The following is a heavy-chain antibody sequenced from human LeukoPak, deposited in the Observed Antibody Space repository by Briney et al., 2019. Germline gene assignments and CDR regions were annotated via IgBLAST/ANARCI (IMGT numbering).Heavy chain of an antibody. D-gene: IGHD3-10*01. V-gene: IGHV4-34*01. CDR2: INHSGSA. CDR1: GGSFSIYCGSLSGYY. J-gene: IGHJ4*02. CDR3: ARDSENHYGFDF. Sequence: SETLSLTCAVYGGSFSIYCGSLSGYYWSWIRQSPGKGLEWIGEINHSGSANYKPSLKSRVTISLDTSTNQFSLKLNSVTAAGTAVYYCARDSENHYGFDFWGQGTLVTVSS.